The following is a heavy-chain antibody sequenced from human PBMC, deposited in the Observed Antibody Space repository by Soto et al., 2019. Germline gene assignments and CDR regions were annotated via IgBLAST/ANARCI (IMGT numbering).Heavy chain of an antibody. CDR1: GGTFSSYA. D-gene: IGHD2-15*01. Sequence: QVQLVQSGAEVKKPGSSVKVSCKASGGTFSSYAISWVRQAPGQGIEWMGGIIPIFGTANYAQKFQGRVTITADESTSTAYMELSGLRSEDTAVYYCVEGYCSGGSCPGGYYYGMDVWGQGTTVTVSS. J-gene: IGHJ6*02. CDR2: IIPIFGTA. V-gene: IGHV1-69*12. CDR3: VEGYCSGGSCPGGYYYGMDV.